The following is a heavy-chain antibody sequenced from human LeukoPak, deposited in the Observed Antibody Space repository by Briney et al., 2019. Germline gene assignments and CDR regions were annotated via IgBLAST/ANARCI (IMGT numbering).Heavy chain of an antibody. CDR2: FDPEDGET. V-gene: IGHV1-24*01. CDR1: GYTLTELS. CDR3: ATEHYYDSSGYYMYYCDY. D-gene: IGHD3-22*01. J-gene: IGHJ4*01. Sequence: ASVKVSCKVSGYTLTELSMHWVRQAPGKGLEWMGGFDPEDGETIYAQKFQGRVTMTEDTSTDTAYMELSSLRSEDTAVYYCATEHYYDSSGYYMYYCDYWGHGTLVTVSS.